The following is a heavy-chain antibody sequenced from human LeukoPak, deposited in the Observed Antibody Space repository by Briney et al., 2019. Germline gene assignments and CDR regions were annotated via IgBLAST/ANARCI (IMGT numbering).Heavy chain of an antibody. Sequence: GGSLRLSCAASGFTFSSYAMSWVRQAPGKGLEWVSAISGSGGSTYYAGSVKGRFTISRDNSKNTLYLQMNSLRAEDTAVYYCAGTVRLGELSSHFDYWGQGTLVTVSS. J-gene: IGHJ4*02. V-gene: IGHV3-23*01. CDR2: ISGSGGST. CDR3: AGTVRLGELSSHFDY. CDR1: GFTFSSYA. D-gene: IGHD3-16*02.